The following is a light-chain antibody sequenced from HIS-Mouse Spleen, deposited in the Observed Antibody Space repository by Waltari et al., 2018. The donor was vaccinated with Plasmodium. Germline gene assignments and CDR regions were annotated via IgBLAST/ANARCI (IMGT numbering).Light chain of an antibody. CDR2: GAS. CDR3: QQYNNWPPEGA. Sequence: EKVMPQSPATLSVSPGERATLSCRASQSVSSNLAWYQQKPGQAPRLLIYGASTRATGIPARFSGSGSGTEFTLTISSLQSEDFAVYYCQQYNNWPPEGAFGPGTKVDIK. CDR1: QSVSSN. J-gene: IGKJ3*01. V-gene: IGKV3-15*01.